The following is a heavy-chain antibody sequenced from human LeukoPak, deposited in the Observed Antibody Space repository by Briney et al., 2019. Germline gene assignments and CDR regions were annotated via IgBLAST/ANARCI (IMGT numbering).Heavy chain of an antibody. V-gene: IGHV1-3*01. Sequence: ASVKVSRKASGYTFTSYAMHWVRQAPGQRLEWTGWINAGSGNTKYSQKFQGRVTTTRDTSASTAYMELSSLRSEDTAVYYCARSRMTFDYWGQGTLVTVSS. CDR3: ARSRMTFDY. CDR2: INAGSGNT. CDR1: GYTFTSYA. D-gene: IGHD1-14*01. J-gene: IGHJ4*02.